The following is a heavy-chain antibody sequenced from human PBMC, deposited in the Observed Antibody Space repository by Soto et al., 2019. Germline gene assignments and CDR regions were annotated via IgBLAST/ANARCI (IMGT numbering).Heavy chain of an antibody. D-gene: IGHD3-10*01. CDR3: AKGPWELGSNWFDP. J-gene: IGHJ5*02. V-gene: IGHV3-23*01. Sequence: PGGSLRLSCAASRFTFSSYAMGWVRQAPGKGLEWVSSISGGGDNTYYADSVKGRLTISRDKSKNTLYLQMNSLRADDTAVYYCAKGPWELGSNWFDPWGQGTRVTVSS. CDR1: RFTFSSYA. CDR2: ISGGGDNT.